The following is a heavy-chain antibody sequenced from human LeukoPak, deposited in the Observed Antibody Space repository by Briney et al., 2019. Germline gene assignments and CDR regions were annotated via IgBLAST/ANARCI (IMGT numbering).Heavy chain of an antibody. CDR3: AKDTIAAAGTRCFDP. V-gene: IGHV3-23*01. Sequence: PGGSLRLSCAASGFTFSSHALSWVRQAPGKGLEWVSAISGSGGSTYYADSVKGRFTISRDNSKNTLYLQMNSLRAEDTAVYYCAKDTIAAAGTRCFDPWGQGTLVTVSS. J-gene: IGHJ5*02. CDR2: ISGSGGST. D-gene: IGHD6-13*01. CDR1: GFTFSSHA.